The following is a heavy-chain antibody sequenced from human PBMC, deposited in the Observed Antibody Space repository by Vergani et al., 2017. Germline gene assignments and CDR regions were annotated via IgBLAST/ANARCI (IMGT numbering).Heavy chain of an antibody. CDR2: IHHSGDT. V-gene: IGHV4-38-2*01. CDR3: ARPRGSGGFFPSSYFSGMDV. Sequence: QVQLQESGPGLVKPSETLTLTCDVSDSSIMTNPYWGWFRQSPGKGLEWIGCIHHSGDTHYNSSLKSRVSISIVSSSKFSLSLTSVTAADTAIYSCARPRGSGGFFPSSYFSGMDVWGHGTTVTVSS. J-gene: IGHJ6*02. CDR1: DSSIMTNPY. D-gene: IGHD3-10*01.